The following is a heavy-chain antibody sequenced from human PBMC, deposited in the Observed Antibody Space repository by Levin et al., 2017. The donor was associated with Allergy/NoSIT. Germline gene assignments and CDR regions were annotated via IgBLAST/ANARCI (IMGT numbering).Heavy chain of an antibody. CDR1: GFTFSSYS. Sequence: GESLKISCAASGFTFSSYSMNWVRQAPGKGLEWVSYISSSSSTIYYADSVKGRFTISRDNAKNSLYLQMNSLRDEDTAVYYCARDSDLGSIVVVTADWYFDLWGRGTLVTVSS. CDR2: ISSSSSTI. J-gene: IGHJ2*01. D-gene: IGHD2-21*02. V-gene: IGHV3-48*02. CDR3: ARDSDLGSIVVVTADWYFDL.